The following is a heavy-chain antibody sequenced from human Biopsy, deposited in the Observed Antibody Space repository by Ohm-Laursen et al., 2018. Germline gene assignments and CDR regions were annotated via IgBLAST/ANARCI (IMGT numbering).Heavy chain of an antibody. Sequence: ASVKVSCKAPEGTFSNYGVNWVRQAPGQGLEWLGGNIPILGTGNYAQKFQGRVTMTTDTSTSTAYMELRSLRSDDTAVYFCAREEDNSGYDYYGMDVWGQGTTVTVSS. CDR3: AREEDNSGYDYYGMDV. V-gene: IGHV1-69*05. J-gene: IGHJ6*02. CDR1: EGTFSNYG. D-gene: IGHD3-22*01. CDR2: NIPILGTG.